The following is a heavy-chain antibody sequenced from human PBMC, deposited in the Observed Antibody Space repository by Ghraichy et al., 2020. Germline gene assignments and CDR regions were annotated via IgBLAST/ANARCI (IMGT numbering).Heavy chain of an antibody. CDR1: GYTISSYG. Sequence: ASVKVSCKASGYTISSYGISWVRQAPGQGLEWMGWISAYNGNINYAQKLQSRVAMTTDTSTNTASMELRSLKSDDTALYFCARVVGYPGAFDIWGQGTMVIVSS. J-gene: IGHJ3*02. CDR3: ARVVGYPGAFDI. V-gene: IGHV1-18*04. CDR2: ISAYNGNI. D-gene: IGHD2-15*01.